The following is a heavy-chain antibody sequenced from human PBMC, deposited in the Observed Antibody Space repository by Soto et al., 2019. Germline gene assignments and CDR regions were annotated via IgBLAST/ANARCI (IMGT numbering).Heavy chain of an antibody. V-gene: IGHV4-39*01. J-gene: IGHJ5*02. CDR3: ASSVNTPTDNWFDP. CDR2: MFHSGST. CDR1: GGSISSSSNY. Sequence: LSLTCTVSGGSISSSSNYWGWIRQPPGEGLEWIASMFHSGSTYYNPSLKSRVTISVDTSKNQFSLKVSSVTAADTAVYYCASSVNTPTDNWFDPWGQGTLVTVSS. D-gene: IGHD5-18*01.